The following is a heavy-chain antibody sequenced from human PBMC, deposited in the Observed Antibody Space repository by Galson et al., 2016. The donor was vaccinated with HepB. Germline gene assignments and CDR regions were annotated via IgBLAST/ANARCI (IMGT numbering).Heavy chain of an antibody. Sequence: TLSPTCTVSGGSLRSSSSYWTWIRQPAGEGLEWIGHISSTGGTDYNPSLNSRVTISLDTSKNQFLLKLTSVNASGQAMYFWARDRRGPGGNHHTFDFWGQGTLVTVSS. V-gene: IGHV4-61*09. CDR3: ARDRRGPGGNHHTFDF. CDR2: ISSTGGT. D-gene: IGHD1-14*01. J-gene: IGHJ4*02. CDR1: GGSLRSSSSY.